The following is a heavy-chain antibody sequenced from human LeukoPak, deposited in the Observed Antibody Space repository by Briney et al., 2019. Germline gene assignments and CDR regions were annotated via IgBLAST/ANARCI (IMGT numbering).Heavy chain of an antibody. CDR2: INSDGSWT. CDR3: VSFYETY. Sequence: GGSLRLSCAASGNYWMHWVRQAPGKGLVWVSHINSDGSWTGYADSVKGRFTISKDNAKNMVYLHMNSLRVDNTAVYYCVSFYETYWGRGTLVTVSS. V-gene: IGHV3-74*01. J-gene: IGHJ4*02. CDR1: GNYW. D-gene: IGHD2-2*01.